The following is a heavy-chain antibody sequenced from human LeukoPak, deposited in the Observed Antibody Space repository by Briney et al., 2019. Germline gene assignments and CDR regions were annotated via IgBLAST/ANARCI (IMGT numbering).Heavy chain of an antibody. CDR1: GYTLTELS. CDR2: ISAYNGNT. D-gene: IGHD3-22*01. CDR3: ARGGYYDSSGPNGY. V-gene: IGHV1-18*01. Sequence: GASVTVSCKVSGYTLTELSMHWVRQAPGQGLEWMGWISAYNGNTNHAQKLQGRVTMTTDTSTSTAYMELRSLRSDDTAVYYCARGGYYDSSGPNGYWGQGTLVTVSS. J-gene: IGHJ4*02.